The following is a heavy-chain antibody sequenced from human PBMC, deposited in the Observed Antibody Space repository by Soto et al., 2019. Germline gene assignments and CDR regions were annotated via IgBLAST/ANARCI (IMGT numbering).Heavy chain of an antibody. CDR3: ARFYGDYSNGFDP. J-gene: IGHJ5*02. Sequence: QLQLQESGSGLVKPSQTLSLTCAVSGGSISSGGYSWSWIRQPPGKGLEWIGYICHSGSTHYNPSHKRRITISVDRSKNKFSVKLSSVTAADTAVYYCARFYGDYSNGFDPWGQGTLVTVSS. CDR2: ICHSGST. D-gene: IGHD4-17*01. CDR1: GGSISSGGYS. V-gene: IGHV4-30-2*01.